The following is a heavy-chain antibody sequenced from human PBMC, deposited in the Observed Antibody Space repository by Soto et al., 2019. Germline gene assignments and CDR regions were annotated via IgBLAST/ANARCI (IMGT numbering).Heavy chain of an antibody. CDR1: GFSLNTRGVG. D-gene: IGHD3-9*01. J-gene: IGHJ4*02. CDR2: ISWDGEK. V-gene: IGHV2-5*02. Sequence: QITLKESGPTLVKPTQTLTLSCTFSGFSLNTRGVGVGWIRQPPGKALEWLALISWDGEKRYRPSLKTRLTVNKDTSENQVVLTMTNMDPVDTATDYCAQRRGDLLTGHYYFDFWGQGTLVTVSS. CDR3: AQRRGDLLTGHYYFDF.